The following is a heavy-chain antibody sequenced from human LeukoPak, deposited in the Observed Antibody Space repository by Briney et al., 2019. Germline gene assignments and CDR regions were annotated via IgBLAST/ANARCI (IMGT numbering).Heavy chain of an antibody. CDR3: TREAAMIVPDY. J-gene: IGHJ4*02. D-gene: IGHD3-22*01. CDR1: GYSISSGYY. Sequence: PSETLSLTCTVSGYSISSGYYWGWIRQPPGKGLEWIGSIYHSGSTYYNPSLKSRVTISVDTSKNQFSLKLSSVTAADTAVYYCTREAAMIVPDYWGQGTLVTVSS. V-gene: IGHV4-38-2*02. CDR2: IYHSGST.